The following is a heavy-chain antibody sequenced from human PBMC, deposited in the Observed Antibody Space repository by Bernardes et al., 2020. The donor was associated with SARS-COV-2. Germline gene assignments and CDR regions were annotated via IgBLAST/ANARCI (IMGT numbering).Heavy chain of an antibody. CDR3: ARETSHAGTDY. J-gene: IGHJ4*02. V-gene: IGHV4-34*01. D-gene: IGHD3-10*01. CDR1: GGSFRGYY. Sequence: SETLSLTFAFYGGSFRGYYWSWIRQPPGKGLELIGEINHSGSTNYNPSLKSRVTISVDTSKNQFSLNLSSVTAGDTAVYYCARETSHAGTDYWGQGTLVTVS. CDR2: INHSGST.